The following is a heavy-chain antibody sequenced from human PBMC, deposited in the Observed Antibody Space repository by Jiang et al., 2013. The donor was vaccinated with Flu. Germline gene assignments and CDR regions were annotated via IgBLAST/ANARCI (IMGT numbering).Heavy chain of an antibody. V-gene: IGHV3-30-3*01. CDR3: ARDLRVVVPAAIGY. D-gene: IGHD2-2*02. Sequence: SGGGVVQPGRSLRLSCAASGFTFSSYAMHWVRQAPGKGLEWVAVISYDGSNKYYADSVKGRFTISRDNSKNTLYLQMNSLRAEDTAVYYCARDLRVVVPAAIGYWGQGTLVTVSS. CDR2: ISYDGSNK. J-gene: IGHJ4*02. CDR1: GFTFSSYA.